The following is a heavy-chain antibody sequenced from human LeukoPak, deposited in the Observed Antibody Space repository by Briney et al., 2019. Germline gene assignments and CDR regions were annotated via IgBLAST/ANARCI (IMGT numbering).Heavy chain of an antibody. CDR2: IYPSGST. J-gene: IGHJ4*02. D-gene: IGHD3-10*01. CDR1: GGSISSYY. CDR3: AREDHYYQPGSYSDYFDY. V-gene: IGHV4-4*07. Sequence: SETLSLTCTASGGSISSYYWSWIRQPAGKGLEWIGRIYPSGSTNYNPSLKSRVTVSLDTYKKQLSLKLSSVTAADTAVYYCAREDHYYQPGSYSDYFDYSGQGTLVTVSS.